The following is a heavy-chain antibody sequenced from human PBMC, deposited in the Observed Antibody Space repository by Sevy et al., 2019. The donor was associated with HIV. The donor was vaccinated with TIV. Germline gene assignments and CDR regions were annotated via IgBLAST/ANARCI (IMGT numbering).Heavy chain of an antibody. V-gene: IGHV3-7*01. CDR3: ARDSLKQWLVGDAFDI. CDR1: GFTFSSYW. CDR2: IKQDGSEK. Sequence: GGSLRLSCAASGFTFSSYWMSGVRQAPGKGLEWVANIKQDGSEKYYVDSVKGRFTISRDNAKNSLYLQMNSLRAEDTAVYYCARDSLKQWLVGDAFDIWGQGTMVTVSS. D-gene: IGHD6-19*01. J-gene: IGHJ3*02.